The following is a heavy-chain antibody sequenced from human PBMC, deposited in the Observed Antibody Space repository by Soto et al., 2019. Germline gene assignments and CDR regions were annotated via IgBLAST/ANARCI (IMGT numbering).Heavy chain of an antibody. J-gene: IGHJ6*03. CDR3: AKSPTVTTFLYYYYYMDV. Sequence: GGSLRLSCAASGFTFSSYGMHWVRQAPGKGLEWVAVISYDGSNKYYADSVKGRFTISRDNSKNTLYLQMNSLRAEDTAVYYCAKSPTVTTFLYYYYYMDVWGKGTTVTVSS. CDR2: ISYDGSNK. D-gene: IGHD4-4*01. CDR1: GFTFSSYG. V-gene: IGHV3-30*18.